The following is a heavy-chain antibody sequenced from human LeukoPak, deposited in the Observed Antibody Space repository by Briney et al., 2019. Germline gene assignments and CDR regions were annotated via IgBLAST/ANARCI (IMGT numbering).Heavy chain of an antibody. V-gene: IGHV4-34*01. D-gene: IGHD6-19*01. Sequence: PSETLSLTCAVYGGSFSGCYWSWIRQPPGKGLEWIGEINHSGSTYYNPSLKSRVTISIDTSKNQFSLKLSSVTAADTAVYYCARLGIAVAGTLDYWGQGTLVTVSS. J-gene: IGHJ4*02. CDR3: ARLGIAVAGTLDY. CDR2: INHSGST. CDR1: GGSFSGCY.